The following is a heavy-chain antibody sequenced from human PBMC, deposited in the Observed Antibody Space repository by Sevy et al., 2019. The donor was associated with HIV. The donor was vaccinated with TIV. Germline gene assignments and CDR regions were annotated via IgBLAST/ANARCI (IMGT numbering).Heavy chain of an antibody. J-gene: IGHJ4*02. Sequence: SETLSLTCTVSGGSISSSSYYWGWIRQPPGKGLEWIGSIYYSGSTYYNLSLKSRVTISVDTSKNQFSLKLSSVTAADTAVYYCARLDFWSGYPYFDYWGQGTLVTVSS. CDR1: GGSISSSSYY. V-gene: IGHV4-39*01. D-gene: IGHD3-3*01. CDR3: ARLDFWSGYPYFDY. CDR2: IYYSGST.